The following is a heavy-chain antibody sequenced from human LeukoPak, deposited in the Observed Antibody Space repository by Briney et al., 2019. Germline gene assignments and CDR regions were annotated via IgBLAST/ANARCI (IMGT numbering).Heavy chain of an antibody. CDR1: GYTFTSYA. CDR3: AREVATSLLGYYYYGMDV. D-gene: IGHD5-12*01. J-gene: IGHJ6*02. Sequence: SVKVSCKASGYTFTSYAISWVRQAPGQGLEWMGGIIPIFGTASYAQKFQGRVTITADESTSTAYMELSSLRSEDTAVYYCAREVATSLLGYYYYGMDVWGQGTTVTVSS. V-gene: IGHV1-69*13. CDR2: IIPIFGTA.